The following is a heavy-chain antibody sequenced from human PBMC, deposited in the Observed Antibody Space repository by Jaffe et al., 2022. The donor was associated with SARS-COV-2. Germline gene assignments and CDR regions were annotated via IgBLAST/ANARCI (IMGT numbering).Heavy chain of an antibody. CDR2: IYYSGST. Sequence: QVQLQESGPGLVKPSETLSLTCTVSGGSISSYYWSWIRQPPGKGLEWIGYIYYSGSTNYNPSLKSRVTISVDTSKNQFSLKLSSVTAADTAVYYCARGYCSSTNCYVSAFDIWGQGTMVTVSS. CDR1: GGSISSYY. J-gene: IGHJ3*02. CDR3: ARGYCSSTNCYVSAFDI. D-gene: IGHD2-2*01. V-gene: IGHV4-59*01.